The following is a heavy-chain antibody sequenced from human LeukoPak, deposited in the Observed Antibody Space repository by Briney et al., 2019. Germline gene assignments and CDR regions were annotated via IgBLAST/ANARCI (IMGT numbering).Heavy chain of an antibody. CDR1: GFTFSNAW. J-gene: IGHJ4*02. D-gene: IGHD3-10*01. Sequence: GGSLRLSCAASGFTFSNAWMSWVRQAPGKGLEWVGRIKSKTDGGTTDYAAPVKGRFTISRDDSKNTLYLQMNSLKTEDTAVYCCTTDGRVLLWFGEYRGYWGQGTLVTVSS. V-gene: IGHV3-15*01. CDR3: TTDGRVLLWFGEYRGY. CDR2: IKSKTDGGTT.